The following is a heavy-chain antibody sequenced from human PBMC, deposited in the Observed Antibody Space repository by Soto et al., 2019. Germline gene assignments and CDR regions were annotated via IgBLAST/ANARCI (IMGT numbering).Heavy chain of an antibody. CDR3: AKDKVDHNSVWDPFDI. J-gene: IGHJ3*02. CDR2: LGGSNSDT. CDR1: GFTFSDYA. V-gene: IGHV3-23*01. D-gene: IGHD2-15*01. Sequence: EEQLLESGGGLVQPGGSPRLSCAASGFTFSDYAMSWVRQAPGKGLEWVSGLGGSNSDTHYAASVEGRVTVSRDNSRSTLFLEMNKLSSEGNAVYYCAKDKVDHNSVWDPFDIWGQGTMVTVSA.